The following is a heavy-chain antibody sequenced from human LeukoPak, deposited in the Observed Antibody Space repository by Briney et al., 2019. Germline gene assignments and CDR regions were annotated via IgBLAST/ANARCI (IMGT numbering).Heavy chain of an antibody. CDR2: IYSGGST. D-gene: IGHD6-6*01. J-gene: IGHJ4*02. CDR1: GFTVSSNY. Sequence: GGSLRLSCAASGFTVSSNYMSWVRQAQGKGLEWVSVIYSGGSTYYADSVKGRFTISRDNSKNTLYLQMNSLRAEDTAVYYCAKAIIAARPWGQLDYWGQGTLVTVSS. V-gene: IGHV3-53*01. CDR3: AKAIIAARPWGQLDY.